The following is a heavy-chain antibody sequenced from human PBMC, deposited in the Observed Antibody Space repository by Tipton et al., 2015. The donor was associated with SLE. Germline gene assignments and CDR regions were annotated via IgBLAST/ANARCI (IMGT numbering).Heavy chain of an antibody. J-gene: IGHJ4*02. CDR1: GFTFNSYS. CDR3: ARVLPLERRKIDY. V-gene: IGHV3-48*01. Sequence: SLRLSCAASGFTFNSYSMNWVRQAPGKGLEWVSYISGSSNTIYYADSVKGRFIISRDNAKNSLYLQLNSLRAEDTAVYYCARVLPLERRKIDYWGQGTLVTVAS. D-gene: IGHD1-1*01. CDR2: ISGSSNTI.